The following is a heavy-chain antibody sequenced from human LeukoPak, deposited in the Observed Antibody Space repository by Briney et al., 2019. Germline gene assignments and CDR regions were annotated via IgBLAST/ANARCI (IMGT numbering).Heavy chain of an antibody. CDR2: INPNSAGT. CDR1: GYTFTGYY. J-gene: IGHJ5*02. D-gene: IGHD1-26*01. Sequence: ASVKVSCNASGYTFTGYYMHWVRQAPGQGLEWMGWINPNSAGTNYAQKFQGRVTMTRDTSISTAYMELSRLRSDDTAVYYCARGKSGSRNSDWFDPWGQGTLVTVSS. CDR3: ARGKSGSRNSDWFDP. V-gene: IGHV1-2*02.